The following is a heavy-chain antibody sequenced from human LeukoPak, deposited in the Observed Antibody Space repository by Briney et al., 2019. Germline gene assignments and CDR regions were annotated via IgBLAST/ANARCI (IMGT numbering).Heavy chain of an antibody. D-gene: IGHD3-9*01. CDR3: ARLYADYDILTGYYMGLYFDY. V-gene: IGHV4-39*01. CDR1: GGSISSSSYY. J-gene: IGHJ4*02. Sequence: PSETLSLTCTVSGGSISSSSYYWGWIRQPPGKGLEWIGSIYYSGSTYYNPSLKSRVTISVDTSKNQFSLKLSSVTAADTAVYYCARLYADYDILTGYYMGLYFDYWGQGTLVTVSS. CDR2: IYYSGST.